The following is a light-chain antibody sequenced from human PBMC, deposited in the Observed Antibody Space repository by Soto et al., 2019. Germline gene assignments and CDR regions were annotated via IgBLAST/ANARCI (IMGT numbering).Light chain of an antibody. CDR1: QSISSTY. CDR3: QQYDSPPRT. V-gene: IGKV3-20*01. J-gene: IGKJ1*01. Sequence: EIVLTQSPGTLSLSPGKRVTLSCRASQSISSTYLAWYQQKPGQAPSLLIYGASSRATGIPDRLSGSGSGTDFTLTISRLEPEDFAVYYCQQYDSPPRTFGQGTKVEVQ. CDR2: GAS.